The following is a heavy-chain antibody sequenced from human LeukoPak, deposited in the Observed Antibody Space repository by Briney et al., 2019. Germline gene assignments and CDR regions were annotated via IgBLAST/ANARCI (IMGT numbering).Heavy chain of an antibody. V-gene: IGHV4-39*01. CDR3: ARHPNYYDINGFLQLDDLDY. D-gene: IGHD3-22*01. CDR1: GGSIITTSYY. CDR2: IDYSDSA. Sequence: SETLSLTCTVSGGSIITTSYYWAWIRQPPGKGLEWIGSIDYSDSAYYNPSLKSRVTISVDTSRNQFSLKLTSVTAPDTAVYYCARHPNYYDINGFLQLDDLDYWGHGTLVTVAS. J-gene: IGHJ4*01.